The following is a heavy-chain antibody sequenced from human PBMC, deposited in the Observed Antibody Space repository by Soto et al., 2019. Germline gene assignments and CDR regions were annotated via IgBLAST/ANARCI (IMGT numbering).Heavy chain of an antibody. Sequence: GGSLRLSCAASGFTFSSYEMNWVRQAPGKGLEWVSYISSSGRTIYYADSVKGRFTISRDHAKNSLYLQMSSLRAEDTAVYYCARSGYNWNDGARGYFDYWGQGTLVTVSS. CDR3: ARSGYNWNDGARGYFDY. J-gene: IGHJ4*02. D-gene: IGHD1-20*01. CDR1: GFTFSSYE. V-gene: IGHV3-48*03. CDR2: ISSSGRTI.